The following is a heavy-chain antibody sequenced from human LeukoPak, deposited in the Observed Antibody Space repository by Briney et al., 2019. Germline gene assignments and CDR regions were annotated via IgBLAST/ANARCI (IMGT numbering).Heavy chain of an antibody. Sequence: PSETLSLTCTVSGGSISSYYWSWIRQPPGKGLEWIGYIYYSGGTNYNPSLKSRVTISVDTSKNQFSLKLSSVTAADTAVYYCARAGYSSSWPHAFDIWAKGQWSPSLQ. D-gene: IGHD6-13*01. V-gene: IGHV4-59*01. CDR3: ARAGYSSSWPHAFDI. J-gene: IGHJ3*02. CDR2: IYYSGGT. CDR1: GGSISSYY.